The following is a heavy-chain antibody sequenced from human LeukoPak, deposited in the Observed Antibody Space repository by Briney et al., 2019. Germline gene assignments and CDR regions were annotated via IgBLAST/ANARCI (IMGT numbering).Heavy chain of an antibody. CDR3: ARGLYSSGWYGDAFDI. V-gene: IGHV1-2*02. CDR1: GYTFTSYY. Sequence: ASVKVSCKASGYTFTSYYMHWVRQAPGQGLEWMGWINPNSGGTNYAQKFQGRVTMTRDTSISTAYMELSRLRSDDTAVYYCARGLYSSGWYGDAFDIWGQGTMVTVSS. J-gene: IGHJ3*02. CDR2: INPNSGGT. D-gene: IGHD6-19*01.